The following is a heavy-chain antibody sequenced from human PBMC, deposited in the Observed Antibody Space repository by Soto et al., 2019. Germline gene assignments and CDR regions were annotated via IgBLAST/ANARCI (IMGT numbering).Heavy chain of an antibody. CDR1: DYIFLAYG. J-gene: IGHJ2*01. CDR2: ISPKFGRT. CDR3: ARDDCNGGSCDGGHYLDL. D-gene: IGHD2-15*01. V-gene: IGHV1-18*01. Sequence: QVQLVQSGPEVKKAGASVKVSCTAPTDYIFLAYGFDWVRQAPGQGLEWMGWISPKFGRTNYARTLQDRFTMTTDVSTNSVSMELRDLRSDDTAVCYCARDDCNGGSCDGGHYLDLWGRGTPISVSS.